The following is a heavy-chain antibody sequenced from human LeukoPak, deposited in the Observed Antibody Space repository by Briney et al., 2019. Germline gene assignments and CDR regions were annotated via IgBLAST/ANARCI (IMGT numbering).Heavy chain of an antibody. CDR2: ISSSSSYI. CDR1: GFTFSSYS. CDR3: ARDSRVEMATIGIDY. D-gene: IGHD5-24*01. V-gene: IGHV3-21*01. J-gene: IGHJ4*02. Sequence: PGGSLRLSCAASGFTFSSYSMNWVRQAPGKGLEWVSSISSSSSYIYYADSVKGRFTISRDNAKNSLYLQMNSPRAEDTAVYYCARDSRVEMATIGIDYWGQGTLVTVSS.